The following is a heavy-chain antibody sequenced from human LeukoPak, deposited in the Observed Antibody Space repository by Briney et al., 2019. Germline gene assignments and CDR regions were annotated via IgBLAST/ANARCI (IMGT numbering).Heavy chain of an antibody. CDR3: AKGYSGYDYFDY. V-gene: IGHV3-23*01. J-gene: IGHJ4*02. CDR2: ISGSGGST. CDR1: GYTFSSYA. D-gene: IGHD5-12*01. Sequence: GGSLRLSCAASGYTFSSYAMSWVRQAPGKGLEWVSAISGSGGSTYYADSVKGRFTISRDNSKNTLYLQMNSLRAEDTAVYYCAKGYSGYDYFDYWGQGTLVTVSS.